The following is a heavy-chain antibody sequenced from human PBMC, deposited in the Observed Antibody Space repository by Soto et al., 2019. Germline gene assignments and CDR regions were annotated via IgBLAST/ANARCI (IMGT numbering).Heavy chain of an antibody. Sequence: EVQLVESGGGLVKPGGSLRLSCAASGFIFSSYTMTWVRQAPGKGLEWVSSISSSSYNIEYADSVKGRFSVSRDNANNSLFLQINSLRAEDTAVYYCAREDYAGASPRFDYWGLGALVTVSS. CDR2: ISSSSYNI. J-gene: IGHJ4*02. V-gene: IGHV3-21*01. D-gene: IGHD4-17*01. CDR1: GFIFSSYT. CDR3: AREDYAGASPRFDY.